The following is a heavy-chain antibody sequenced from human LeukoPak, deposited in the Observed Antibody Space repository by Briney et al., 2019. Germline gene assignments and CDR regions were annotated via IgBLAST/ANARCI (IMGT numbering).Heavy chain of an antibody. CDR1: GYTFTGYY. CDR2: INPNSGGT. J-gene: IGHJ5*02. V-gene: IGHV1-2*02. CDR3: ARPTDCSSTSCNWFDP. Sequence: ASVKVSCKASGYTFTGYYMHWVRQAPGQGLEWMGWINPNSGGTNYAQKFQGRVTMTRDTSISTAYMELSRLRSDGTAVYYCARPTDCSSTSCNWFDPWGQETLVTVSS. D-gene: IGHD2-2*01.